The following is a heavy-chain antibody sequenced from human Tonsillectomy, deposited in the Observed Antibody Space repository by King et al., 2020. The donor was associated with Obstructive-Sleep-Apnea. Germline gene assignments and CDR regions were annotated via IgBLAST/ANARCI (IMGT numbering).Heavy chain of an antibody. CDR2: IDPSDSYT. CDR3: ARRLRYYDSSGYSTRYGMDV. D-gene: IGHD3-22*01. V-gene: IGHV5-10-1*03. Sequence: VQLVESGAEVKKPGESLRISCKGSGYSFTSYWISWVRQMPGKGLEWMGRIDPSDSYTNYSPSFQGHVTISADKSISTAYLQWSSLKASDPAMYYCARRLRYYDSSGYSTRYGMDVWGQGTTVTVSS. J-gene: IGHJ6*02. CDR1: GYSFTSYW.